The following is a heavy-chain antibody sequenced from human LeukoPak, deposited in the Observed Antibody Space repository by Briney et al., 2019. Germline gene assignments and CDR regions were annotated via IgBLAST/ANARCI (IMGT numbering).Heavy chain of an antibody. Sequence: KASETLSLTCTVSGGSISGYYWSWIRQPAGKGLEWIGRIYASGTTHYNPSHESRVTMSVDSSKSQFSLNLSSVTAADTAVYFCARTSATGATYFDYWGQGTLVTVSS. J-gene: IGHJ4*02. V-gene: IGHV4-4*07. D-gene: IGHD1-26*01. CDR2: IYASGTT. CDR3: ARTSATGATYFDY. CDR1: GGSISGYY.